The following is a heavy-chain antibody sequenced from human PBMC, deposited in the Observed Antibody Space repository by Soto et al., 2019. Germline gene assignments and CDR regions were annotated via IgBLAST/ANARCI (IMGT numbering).Heavy chain of an antibody. Sequence: SETLSLTCTVSGGSISSYYWSWIRQPPGKGLEWIGYIYYSGSTNYNPSLKSRVTISVDTSKNQFSLKLSSVTAADTAVYYCARGGYGDYAAELDYWGQGTLVTLSS. D-gene: IGHD4-17*01. V-gene: IGHV4-59*01. J-gene: IGHJ4*02. CDR1: GGSISSYY. CDR2: IYYSGST. CDR3: ARGGYGDYAAELDY.